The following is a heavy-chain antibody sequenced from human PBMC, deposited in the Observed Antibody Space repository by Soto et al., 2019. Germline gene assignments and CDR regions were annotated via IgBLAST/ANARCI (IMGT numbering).Heavy chain of an antibody. D-gene: IGHD3-16*02. CDR3: AHLMITFGGVIADDAFDV. V-gene: IGHV2-5*02. Sequence: QITLKESGPALVTPTQTLTLTCTFSGFSLSTRGVGVGWIRQPPGKALEWLAVIYWDDDKRYSPSLKSRLTITKDTSKNLVVLTVTNMDPLDTATYYCAHLMITFGGVIADDAFDVWGQGTMVTVSS. CDR2: IYWDDDK. CDR1: GFSLSTRGVG. J-gene: IGHJ3*01.